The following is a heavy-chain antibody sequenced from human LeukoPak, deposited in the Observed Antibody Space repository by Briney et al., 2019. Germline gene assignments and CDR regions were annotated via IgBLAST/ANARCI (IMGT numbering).Heavy chain of an antibody. CDR1: GGSISSYY. J-gene: IGHJ3*02. V-gene: IGHV4-59*01. Sequence: SSETLSLTCTVSGGSISSYYWSWIRQPPGKGLEWIGYIYYSGSTNYNPSLKSRVTISVDTSKNQFSPKLSSVTAADTAVYYCAREEDSSGFVDAFDIWGQGTMVTVSS. CDR3: AREEDSSGFVDAFDI. CDR2: IYYSGST. D-gene: IGHD6-19*01.